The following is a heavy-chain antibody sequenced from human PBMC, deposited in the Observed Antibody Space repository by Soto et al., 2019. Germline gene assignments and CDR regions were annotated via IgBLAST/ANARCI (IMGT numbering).Heavy chain of an antibody. J-gene: IGHJ4*02. V-gene: IGHV3-23*01. D-gene: IGHD6-25*01. CDR2: IGFSGDST. CDR1: GFPFSSYA. CDR3: SRRFSSVSFYSDY. Sequence: PGGSLRLSCAASGFPFSSYAMSWVRHAPDKGLEWISGIGFSGDSTYYADSVKGRFTISRDNSKNTLYLQMSSLRAKDTAVYYCSRRFSSVSFYSDYWGQGTLVTVSS.